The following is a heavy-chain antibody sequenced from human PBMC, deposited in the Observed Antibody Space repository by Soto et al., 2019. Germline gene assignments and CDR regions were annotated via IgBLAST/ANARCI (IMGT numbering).Heavy chain of an antibody. CDR2: INTGNSS. CDR3: VRVVAAAGT. Sequence: RLAQTGGGLIQPGGSLRLSCAASGFTVSTNYMGWVRQAPGKGLEWVSLINTGNSSFYADPVKGRFTISRDSSKNTLYLQMNSLRVEDTAVYYCVRVVAAAGTWGQGALVTVSS. J-gene: IGHJ5*02. CDR1: GFTVSTNY. V-gene: IGHV3-53*02. D-gene: IGHD6-13*01.